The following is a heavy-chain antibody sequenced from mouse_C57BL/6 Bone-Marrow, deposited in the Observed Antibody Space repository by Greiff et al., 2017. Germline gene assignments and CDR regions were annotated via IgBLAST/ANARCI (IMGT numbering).Heavy chain of an antibody. V-gene: IGHV14-4*01. CDR3: TTMMFDY. D-gene: IGHD2-3*01. Sequence: VQLQQSGAELVRPGASVKLSCTASGFNIKDDYMHWVKQRPDQGLEWIGWIDPENGDTEYASKFRSKATITADTASNTAYLQLSSLTSEDTAVYYCTTMMFDYCGQGTTLTVSS. CDR1: GFNIKDDY. J-gene: IGHJ2*01. CDR2: IDPENGDT.